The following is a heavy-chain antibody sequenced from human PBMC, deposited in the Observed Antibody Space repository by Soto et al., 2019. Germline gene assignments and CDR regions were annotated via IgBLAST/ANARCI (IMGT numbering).Heavy chain of an antibody. CDR2: ISSSSSYI. CDR3: ARDRDYDFWSGYYTLYYYYGMDV. V-gene: IGHV3-21*01. D-gene: IGHD3-3*01. CDR1: GFTFSSYS. Sequence: PGGSLRLSCAASGFTFSSYSMNWVRQAPGKGLEWVSSISSSSSYIYYADSVKGRFTISRDNAKNSLYLQMNSLRAEDTAVYYCARDRDYDFWSGYYTLYYYYGMDVWGQGTTVTVSS. J-gene: IGHJ6*02.